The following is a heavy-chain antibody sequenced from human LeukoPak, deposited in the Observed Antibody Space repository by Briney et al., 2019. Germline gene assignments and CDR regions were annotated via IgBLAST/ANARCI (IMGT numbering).Heavy chain of an antibody. D-gene: IGHD5-18*01. V-gene: IGHV1-2*02. CDR2: INPNSGVT. J-gene: IGHJ4*02. CDR3: ARGTGEGYTYGRYYFDY. CDR1: GYTFTGYY. Sequence: ASVKVSCKASGYTFTGYYMHWVRQAPGQGLEWMGWINPNSGVTDYAQNFQGRVTMTRDTSMSTAYVELSRLRSDDTAVYYCARGTGEGYTYGRYYFDYWGQGTLVTVSS.